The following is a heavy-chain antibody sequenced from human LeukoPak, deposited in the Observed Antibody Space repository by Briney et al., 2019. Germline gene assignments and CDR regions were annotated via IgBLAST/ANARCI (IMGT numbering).Heavy chain of an antibody. V-gene: IGHV3-30*02. D-gene: IGHD5-24*01. J-gene: IGHJ5*02. Sequence: GGSLRLSCAASGFTFSSYGMHWVRQAPGKGLEWVAFIRYDGSNKYYADSVKGRFTISRDNFKNTLYLQMNSLRAEDTAVYYCAKEGDGYNSRNWFDPWGQGTLVTVSS. CDR1: GFTFSSYG. CDR3: AKEGDGYNSRNWFDP. CDR2: IRYDGSNK.